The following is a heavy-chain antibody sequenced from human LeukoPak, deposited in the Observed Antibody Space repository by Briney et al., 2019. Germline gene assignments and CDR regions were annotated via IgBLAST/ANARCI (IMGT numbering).Heavy chain of an antibody. J-gene: IGHJ5*02. V-gene: IGHV1-69*06. CDR3: ARGHYSSGYYSSTWFDP. CDR1: GGTFSSYA. D-gene: IGHD3-22*01. Sequence: LRASVKVSCKASGGTFSSYAISWVRQAPGQGLEWMGGIIPIFGTANYAQKFQGRVTITADKSTSTAYMELSSLRSEDTAVYYCARGHYSSGYYSSTWFDPWGQGTLVTVSS. CDR2: IIPIFGTA.